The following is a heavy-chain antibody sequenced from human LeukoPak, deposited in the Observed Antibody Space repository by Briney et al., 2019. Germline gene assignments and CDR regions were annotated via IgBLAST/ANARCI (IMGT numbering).Heavy chain of an antibody. CDR1: GGSFSGYY. D-gene: IGHD1-1*01. V-gene: IGHV4-31*11. CDR3: ARKRRSRDFDY. Sequence: SETLSLTCAVYGGSFSGYYWSWIRQHPGKGLEWIGYIYSSGSTYYNPSLKGRVTISRDTSKNQFSLTLSSVTAADTAVYYCARKRRSRDFDYWGQGTLVTVSS. CDR2: IYSSGST. J-gene: IGHJ4*02.